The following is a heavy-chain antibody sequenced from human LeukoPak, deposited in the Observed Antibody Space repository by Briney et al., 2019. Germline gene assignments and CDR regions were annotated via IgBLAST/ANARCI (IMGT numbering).Heavy chain of an antibody. V-gene: IGHV4-59*01. Sequence: TETLSLTCTISGDSTNTYFWSWIRQPPGKGLEWIGYIYYTGTTNYNPSLKSRVTISVDTSKNQFSLKVSSVTAADTGVYYCASKSTDHGELRFDYWGQGTLVTVSS. CDR1: GDSTNTYF. D-gene: IGHD4-17*01. J-gene: IGHJ4*02. CDR2: IYYTGTT. CDR3: ASKSTDHGELRFDY.